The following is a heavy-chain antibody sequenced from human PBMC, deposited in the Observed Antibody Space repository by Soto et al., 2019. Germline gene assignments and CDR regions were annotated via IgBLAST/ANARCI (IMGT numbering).Heavy chain of an antibody. CDR2: IYHSGST. CDR3: AIRLPPRFLEWLPYNWNYESEVFDY. J-gene: IGHJ4*02. V-gene: IGHV4-38-2*01. CDR1: GYSISSGYY. Sequence: SETLSLTCAVSGYSISSGYYWGWIRQPPGKGLEWIGSIYHSGSTYYNPSLKSRVTISVDTSKNQFSLKLSSVTAADTAVYYCAIRLPPRFLEWLPYNWNYESEVFDYRGKGTLVTVSS. D-gene: IGHD3-3*01.